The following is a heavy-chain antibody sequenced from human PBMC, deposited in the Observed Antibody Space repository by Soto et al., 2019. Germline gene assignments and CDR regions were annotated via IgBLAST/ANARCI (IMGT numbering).Heavy chain of an antibody. J-gene: IGHJ4*02. D-gene: IGHD3-10*01. Sequence: PGGSLRLSCVASGFTFSYYSMSWVRQAPGKGLEWVSAIDSAGGTSYADSVKGRFTISRDNSKNTLYLQLNSLRAEDTAVYYCAKDYPRSGSPALEFDYWGQGTLVTVSS. V-gene: IGHV3-23*01. CDR3: AKDYPRSGSPALEFDY. CDR2: IDSAGGT. CDR1: GFTFSYYS.